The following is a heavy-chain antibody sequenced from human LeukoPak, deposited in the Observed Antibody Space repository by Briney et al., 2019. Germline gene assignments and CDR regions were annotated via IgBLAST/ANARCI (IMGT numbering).Heavy chain of an antibody. CDR3: ARVQAGYAFDY. D-gene: IGHD5-18*01. J-gene: IGHJ4*02. CDR1: GFSFSSYW. V-gene: IGHV3-74*01. CDR2: IKNDGSST. Sequence: GGSLRLSCTASGFSFSSYWMHWVRQAPGKGLERVSRIKNDGSSTSYADSVKGRFTISRDNAKNTLYLQMNRLRAEDTAVYYCARVQAGYAFDYRGQATLVTVSS.